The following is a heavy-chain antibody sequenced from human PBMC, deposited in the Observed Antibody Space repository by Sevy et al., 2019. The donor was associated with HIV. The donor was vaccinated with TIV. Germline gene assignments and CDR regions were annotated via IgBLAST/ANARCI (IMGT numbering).Heavy chain of an antibody. Sequence: ASVKVSCNASGYTFTSYGITCVRQAPGQGLEWMGWISALNGDTNYAQRLQGRVTMTTDTSTSTAYMELRSLRSDDTAVYYCARAYCSGGRCYSLAYWGQGTLVTVSS. D-gene: IGHD2-15*01. CDR3: ARAYCSGGRCYSLAY. V-gene: IGHV1-18*01. CDR1: GYTFTSYG. J-gene: IGHJ4*02. CDR2: ISALNGDT.